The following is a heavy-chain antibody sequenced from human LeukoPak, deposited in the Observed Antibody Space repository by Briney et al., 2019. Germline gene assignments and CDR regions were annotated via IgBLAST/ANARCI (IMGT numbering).Heavy chain of an antibody. V-gene: IGHV3-30*18. J-gene: IGHJ4*02. CDR3: AKPDTETDIVVVVAAPPPFDY. D-gene: IGHD2-15*01. CDR2: ISHVGSNK. Sequence: GGSLRLSCAASGFTFRTYGMHWVRQAPGKGLERVAVISHVGSNKYYADSVKGRITISRANSKNTLYLQMNSLRAEDTAVYYCAKPDTETDIVVVVAAPPPFDYWGQGTLVTVSS. CDR1: GFTFRTYG.